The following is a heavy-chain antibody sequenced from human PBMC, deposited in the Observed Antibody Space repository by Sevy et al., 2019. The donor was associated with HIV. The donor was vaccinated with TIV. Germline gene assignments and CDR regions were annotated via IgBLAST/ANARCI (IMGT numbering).Heavy chain of an antibody. V-gene: IGHV1-18*01. CDR2: ITAYNDNR. J-gene: IGHJ4*02. CDR3: ARGRGYSGSQHFDY. D-gene: IGHD1-26*01. CDR1: GYTFTSYG. Sequence: ASVKVSCKASGYTFTSYGINWVRQAPGQGLEWMGWITAYNDNRNYAQKFQDRVTMTTDTSTSTAYMELRSLRSDDTAVYYCARGRGYSGSQHFDYWGQGTLVTVSS.